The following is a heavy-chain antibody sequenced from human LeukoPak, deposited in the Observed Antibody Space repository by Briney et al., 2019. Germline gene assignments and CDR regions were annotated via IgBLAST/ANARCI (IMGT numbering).Heavy chain of an antibody. D-gene: IGHD6-13*01. J-gene: IGHJ6*03. Sequence: GEALKISFKGSGYGFTSYWIGWVRQMPGKGLEWMGIIYPVDSDTRYSPSFQGQVTISADKSISTAYLQWSSLKASDTAMYYCASSIAAAGRGYYYMDVWGKGTTVTVSS. CDR2: IYPVDSDT. V-gene: IGHV5-51*01. CDR3: ASSIAAAGRGYYYMDV. CDR1: GYGFTSYW.